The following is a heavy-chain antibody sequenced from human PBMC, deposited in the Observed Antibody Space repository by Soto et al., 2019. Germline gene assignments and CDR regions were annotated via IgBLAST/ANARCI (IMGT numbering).Heavy chain of an antibody. J-gene: IGHJ6*02. Sequence: GGSLRLSCGATGFFFSSYAMTWVRQAPGKGLEWVSTISGSGGGTYYADSVKGRFTISRDFPKNTLYLQMDNLRAEDTALYYCAKAGSSSSGWYGYFYKALDVWGQGTTVTVSS. V-gene: IGHV3-23*01. CDR3: AKAGSSSSGWYGYFYKALDV. CDR1: GFFFSSYA. CDR2: ISGSGGGT. D-gene: IGHD6-19*01.